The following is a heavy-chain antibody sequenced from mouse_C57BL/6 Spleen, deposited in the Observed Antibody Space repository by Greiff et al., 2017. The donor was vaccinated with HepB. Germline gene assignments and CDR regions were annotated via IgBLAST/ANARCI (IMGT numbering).Heavy chain of an antibody. Sequence: VHLVESGPGLVQPSQSLSITCTVSGFSLTSYGVHWVRQSPGKGLEWLGVIWSGGSTDYNAAFISRLSISKDNSKSQVFFKMNSLQADDTAIYYCARNSGYYGTPYFDVWGTGTTVTVSS. CDR2: IWSGGST. J-gene: IGHJ1*03. CDR1: GFSLTSYG. V-gene: IGHV2-2*01. D-gene: IGHD1-1*01. CDR3: ARNSGYYGTPYFDV.